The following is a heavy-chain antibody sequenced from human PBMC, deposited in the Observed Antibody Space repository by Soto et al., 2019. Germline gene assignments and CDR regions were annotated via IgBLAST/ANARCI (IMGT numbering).Heavy chain of an antibody. CDR1: GGSISDKY. V-gene: IGHV4-59*01. D-gene: IGHD1-1*01. CDR3: ARDSPGNYDP. Sequence: PSETLSLTCTVSGGSISDKYWSWIRQSPGKGLEWIGYIYYSGSTNSNPSLKSRVTISIDPSKNQFSLKLRSVTPADTAVYYCARDSPGNYDPWGQGTQVTVSS. J-gene: IGHJ5*02. CDR2: IYYSGST.